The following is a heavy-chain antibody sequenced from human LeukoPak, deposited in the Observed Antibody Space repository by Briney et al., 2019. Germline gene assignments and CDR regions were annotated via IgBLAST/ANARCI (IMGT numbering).Heavy chain of an antibody. CDR3: ARGSSGSSPTWWYFDL. D-gene: IGHD6-6*01. CDR2: INPNSGVT. Sequence: ASVKVSCKASGYTFTGYYMHWVRQAPGHGLEWMGWINPNSGVTNYAQKFQGRVTMTRDTSISTAYMELSRLRSDDTAVYYCARGSSGSSPTWWYFDLWGRGTLVTVSS. CDR1: GYTFTGYY. J-gene: IGHJ2*01. V-gene: IGHV1-2*02.